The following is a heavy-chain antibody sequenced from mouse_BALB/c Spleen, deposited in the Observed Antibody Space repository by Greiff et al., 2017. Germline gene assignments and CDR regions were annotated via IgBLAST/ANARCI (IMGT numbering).Heavy chain of an antibody. Sequence: EVMLVESGPGLVKPSQSLSLTCTVTGYSITSDYAWNWIRQFPGNKLEWMGYISYSGSTSYNPSLKSRISITRDTSKNQFFLQLNSVTTEDTATYYCARANWDLYYFDYWAKAPLSQSPQ. J-gene: IGHJ2*01. CDR2: ISYSGST. V-gene: IGHV3-2*02. CDR3: ARANWDLYYFDY. CDR1: GYSITSDYA. D-gene: IGHD4-1*02.